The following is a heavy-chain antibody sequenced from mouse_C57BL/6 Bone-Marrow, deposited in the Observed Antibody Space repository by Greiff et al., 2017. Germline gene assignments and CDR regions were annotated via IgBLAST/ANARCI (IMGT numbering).Heavy chain of an antibody. D-gene: IGHD2-2*01. CDR3: AHYYGYDAGFAY. V-gene: IGHV1-82*01. CDR1: GYAFSSSW. Sequence: QVQLQQSGPELVKPGASVKISCKASGYAFSSSWMNWVKQRPGKGLEWIGRIYPGDGDTNYNGKFKGKATLTADKSSSTAYMQLSSLTSEDSAVYFCAHYYGYDAGFAYWGQGTLVTVSA. J-gene: IGHJ3*01. CDR2: IYPGDGDT.